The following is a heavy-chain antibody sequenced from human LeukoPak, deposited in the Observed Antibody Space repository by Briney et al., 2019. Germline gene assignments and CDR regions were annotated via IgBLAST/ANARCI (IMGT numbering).Heavy chain of an antibody. V-gene: IGHV4-39*01. J-gene: IGHJ4*02. CDR1: GGSITSYSYY. CDR3: ATHWRSSGWSYYFDY. D-gene: IGHD6-19*01. CDR2: IYYGGDT. Sequence: PSETLSLTCTVSGGSITSYSYYWGWIRQPPGKGLEWIASIYYGGDTNYNPSLKSRVTISVDTSKNQFSLKLISVTAADTAVYYCATHWRSSGWSYYFDYWGQGTLVAVSS.